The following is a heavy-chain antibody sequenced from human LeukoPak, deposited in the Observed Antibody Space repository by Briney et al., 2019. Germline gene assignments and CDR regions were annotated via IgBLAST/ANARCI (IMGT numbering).Heavy chain of an antibody. J-gene: IGHJ5*02. CDR2: IYPGDSDT. V-gene: IGHV5-51*01. Sequence: PGESLKISCKGSGYSFSNYWIAWVRRMPGKGLEWMGIIYPGDSDTRYSPSFQGQVTISADKSISTAYLQWSSLKASDTAMYYCARQGEYYDSSGYYYFFWSPEPSPTNNWFDPWGQGTLVTVSS. CDR3: ARQGEYYDSSGYYYFFWSPEPSPTNNWFDP. CDR1: GYSFSNYW. D-gene: IGHD3-22*01.